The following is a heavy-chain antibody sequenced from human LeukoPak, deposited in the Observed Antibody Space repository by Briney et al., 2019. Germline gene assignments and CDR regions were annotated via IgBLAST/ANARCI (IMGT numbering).Heavy chain of an antibody. CDR1: GGSISSSSYY. CDR2: IYYSGST. V-gene: IGHV4-39*01. CDR3: ARTTPHQYYDFWSGYYGPLGY. D-gene: IGHD3-3*01. Sequence: PSETLSLTCTVSGGSISSSSYYWGWIRQPPGKGLEWIGSIYYSGSTYYTPSRKSRVTISVDTSKNQFSLKLSSVTAADTAVYYCARTTPHQYYDFWSGYYGPLGYWGQGTLVTVSS. J-gene: IGHJ4*02.